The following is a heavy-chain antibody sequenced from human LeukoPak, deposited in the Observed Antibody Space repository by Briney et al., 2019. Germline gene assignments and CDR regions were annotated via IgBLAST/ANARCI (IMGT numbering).Heavy chain of an antibody. CDR1: GGSISSYY. V-gene: IGHV4-34*01. Sequence: SETLSLTCTVSGGSISSYYWSWIRQPPGKGLEWIGEINQSGSTNYNPSLKSRVTISVDTSKNQFSLNLSSVTAADTAVYYCARVGVRGVQHWGQGTLVTVSS. D-gene: IGHD2-21*01. CDR3: ARVGVRGVQH. J-gene: IGHJ1*01. CDR2: INQSGST.